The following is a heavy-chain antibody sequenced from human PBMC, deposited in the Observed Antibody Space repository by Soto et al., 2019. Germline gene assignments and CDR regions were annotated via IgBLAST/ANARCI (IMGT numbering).Heavy chain of an antibody. D-gene: IGHD5-12*01. Sequence: GGSLRLSCAASGFTFSSYGMHWVRQAPGKGLEWVAVIWYDGSNKYYADSVKGRFTISRDNSKNTLYLQMNSLRAEDTAVYYCARDRYIRGYSGYVVGYWGQGTLVTVSS. CDR3: ARDRYIRGYSGYVVGY. CDR1: GFTFSSYG. CDR2: IWYDGSNK. J-gene: IGHJ4*02. V-gene: IGHV3-33*01.